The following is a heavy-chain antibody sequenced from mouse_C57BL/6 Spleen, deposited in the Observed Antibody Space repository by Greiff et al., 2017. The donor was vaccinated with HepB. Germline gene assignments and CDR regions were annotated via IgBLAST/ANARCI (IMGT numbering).Heavy chain of an antibody. CDR3: TATVQATGFAY. D-gene: IGHD1-1*01. Sequence: QVQLQQSGAELVRPGASVTLSCKASGYTFTDYEMHWVKQTPVHGLEWIGAIDPETGGTAYNQKFKGKAILTADKSSSTAYMELRSLTSEDSAVYYCTATVQATGFAYWGQGTLVTVSA. V-gene: IGHV1-15*01. CDR2: IDPETGGT. CDR1: GYTFTDYE. J-gene: IGHJ3*01.